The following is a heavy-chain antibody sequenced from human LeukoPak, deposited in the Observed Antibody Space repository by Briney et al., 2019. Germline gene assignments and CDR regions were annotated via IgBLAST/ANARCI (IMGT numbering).Heavy chain of an antibody. Sequence: SETLSLTCTVSGGSISSSSYYWSWIRQPPGKGLEWIGYIYYSGSTNYNPSLKSRVTISVDTSKNQFSLKLSSVTAADTAVYYCAREAIWFGELVRAFDIWGQGTMVTVSS. J-gene: IGHJ3*02. D-gene: IGHD3-10*01. CDR3: AREAIWFGELVRAFDI. CDR1: GGSISSSSYY. V-gene: IGHV4-61*01. CDR2: IYYSGST.